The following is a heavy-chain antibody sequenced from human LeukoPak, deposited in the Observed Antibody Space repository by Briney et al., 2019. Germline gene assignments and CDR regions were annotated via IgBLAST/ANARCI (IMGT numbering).Heavy chain of an antibody. CDR2: ISGSGGST. CDR1: GFTFSSYA. V-gene: IGHV3-23*01. CDR3: ARDWEVVPAAMIYWFDP. J-gene: IGHJ5*02. D-gene: IGHD2-2*01. Sequence: PTGGSLRLSCAASGFTFSSYAMSWVRQAPGKGLEWVSAISGSGGSTYYADSVKGRFTISRDNSKNTLYLQMNSLRAEDTAVYYCARDWEVVPAAMIYWFDPWGQGTLVTVSS.